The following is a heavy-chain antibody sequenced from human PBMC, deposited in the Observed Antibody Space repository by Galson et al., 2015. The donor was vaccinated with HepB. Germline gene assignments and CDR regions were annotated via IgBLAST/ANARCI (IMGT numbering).Heavy chain of an antibody. J-gene: IGHJ4*02. V-gene: IGHV3-48*03. CDR1: GFTFSSYE. Sequence: SLRLSCAASGFTFSSYEMNWVRQAPGKGLEWVSYISSSCSTIYYADSVKGRFTISRDNAKNSLYLQMNSLRSEDTAVYYCARAELGIGDCSGGSCYTPDFDYWGQGTLVTVSS. D-gene: IGHD2-15*01. CDR2: ISSSCSTI. CDR3: ARAELGIGDCSGGSCYTPDFDY.